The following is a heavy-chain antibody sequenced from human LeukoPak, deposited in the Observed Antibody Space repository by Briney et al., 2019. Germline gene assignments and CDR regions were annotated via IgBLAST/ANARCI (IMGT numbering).Heavy chain of an antibody. CDR2: INPSGGST. J-gene: IGHJ4*02. Sequence: ASVKVTCKATGYTHTSHYMHEVRQPPAKGLAWVGLINPSGGSTSNAQKFQGRGTMTRDTATSTVYMELSSMRSEDTAVYFCARDFLDDGSGSYYGGGTVDYWGQGTLVTVSS. D-gene: IGHD3-10*01. CDR1: GYTHTSHY. CDR3: ARDFLDDGSGSYYGGGTVDY. V-gene: IGHV1-46*01.